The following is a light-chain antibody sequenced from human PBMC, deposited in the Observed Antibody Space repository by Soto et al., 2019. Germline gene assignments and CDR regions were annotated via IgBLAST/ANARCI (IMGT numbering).Light chain of an antibody. CDR2: DND. J-gene: IGLJ2*01. Sequence: QSVLTQPPSVSAAPGQKVTISCSGNSSNIGRNYVAWYQQLPGTAPKLLIYDNDKRPSGIPDRFSGSKSGTSATLGITGLQTGDEADYYCGTWDSSLSDAVVFGEGTKRTVL. CDR1: SSNIGRNY. V-gene: IGLV1-51*01. CDR3: GTWDSSLSDAVV.